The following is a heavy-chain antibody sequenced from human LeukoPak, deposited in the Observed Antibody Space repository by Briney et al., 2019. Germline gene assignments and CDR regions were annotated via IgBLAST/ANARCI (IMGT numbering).Heavy chain of an antibody. Sequence: PTETLSLTCTVSGVSMSAYQWSWVRQSPEKGLEWIGCINTKGETSYNPSLKSRVTTSVDTSKSQFSLRLTSVTAADTAVYYCATSNDAKIAPFDHWGQGAPVTVSS. CDR1: GVSMSAYQ. D-gene: IGHD2-21*01. J-gene: IGHJ4*02. CDR2: INTKGET. CDR3: ATSNDAKIAPFDH. V-gene: IGHV4-4*09.